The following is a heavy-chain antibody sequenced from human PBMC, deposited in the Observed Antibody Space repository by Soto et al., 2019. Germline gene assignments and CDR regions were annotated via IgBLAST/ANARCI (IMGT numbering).Heavy chain of an antibody. V-gene: IGHV4-59*08. CDR2: IYYSGST. CDR3: ARLGYDFWSGYYHYYYYYMDV. D-gene: IGHD3-3*01. CDR1: GGPISSYY. J-gene: IGHJ6*03. Sequence: PSETLSLTCTVSGGPISSYYWSWIRQPPGKGLEWIGYIYYSGSTNYNPSLKSRVAISVDTSKNQFSLKLSSVTAADTAVYYCARLGYDFWSGYYHYYYYYMDVWGKGTTVTVSS.